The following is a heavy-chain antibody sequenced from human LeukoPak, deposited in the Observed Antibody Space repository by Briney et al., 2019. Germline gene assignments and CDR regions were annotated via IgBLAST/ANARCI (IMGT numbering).Heavy chain of an antibody. CDR3: VRVGNRDQDYYYSYMDV. D-gene: IGHD5-24*01. J-gene: IGHJ6*03. CDR2: ISSSGAAI. V-gene: IGHV3-11*01. CDR1: GFTFGDYY. Sequence: PGGSLRLSCAASGFTFGDYYMSWIRQAPGKGLEWVSYISSSGAAIHYADSVKGRFTISRDNAQNSLYLQMDSLRAEDTALYYCVRVGNRDQDYYYSYMDVWGRGTTVTVSS.